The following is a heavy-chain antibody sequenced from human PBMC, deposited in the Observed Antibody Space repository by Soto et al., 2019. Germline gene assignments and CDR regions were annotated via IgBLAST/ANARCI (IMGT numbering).Heavy chain of an antibody. CDR3: AKPSYDFWSGYYHPFDY. J-gene: IGHJ4*02. Sequence: GGSLRLSCIASGFTFSSYSMNWVRQAPGKGLEWVSYISSSSTIYYADSVKGRFTISRDNSKNTLYLQMNSLRVEDTAVYYCAKPSYDFWSGYYHPFDYWGQGTLVTVSS. V-gene: IGHV3-48*04. D-gene: IGHD3-3*01. CDR2: ISSSSTI. CDR1: GFTFSSYS.